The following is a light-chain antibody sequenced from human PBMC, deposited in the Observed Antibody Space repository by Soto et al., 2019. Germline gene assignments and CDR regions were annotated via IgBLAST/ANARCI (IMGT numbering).Light chain of an antibody. Sequence: LTQPHSVSESPGKTVTISCTRSSGSIASNYVQWYQQRPGSAPTTVIYEDNQRPSGVPARFSGSIDSSSNSASLTISGLKTEDEADYYCQSYDSSNVVFGGGTKLTVL. CDR3: QSYDSSNVV. CDR2: EDN. CDR1: SGSIASNY. J-gene: IGLJ2*01. V-gene: IGLV6-57*04.